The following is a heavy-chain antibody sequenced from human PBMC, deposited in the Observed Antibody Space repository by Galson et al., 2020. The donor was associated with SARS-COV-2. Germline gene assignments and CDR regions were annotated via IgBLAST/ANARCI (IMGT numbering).Heavy chain of an antibody. Sequence: TGGSLRLSCAAPGLTLRTYGTHWVRQAPGKGLEWVAFISYEGINKYYADSVKGRFTISRDNSKNTVSLQMNSLRGEDTAVYYCAKDGRYCSSTSCYATSYYYYGMDVWGQGTTVSVSS. CDR3: AKDGRYCSSTSCYATSYYYYGMDV. J-gene: IGHJ6*02. D-gene: IGHD2-2*01. CDR2: ISYEGINK. CDR1: GLTLRTYG. V-gene: IGHV3-30*18.